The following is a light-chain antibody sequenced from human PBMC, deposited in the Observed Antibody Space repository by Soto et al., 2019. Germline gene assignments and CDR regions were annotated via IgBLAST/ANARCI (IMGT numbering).Light chain of an antibody. CDR1: QSVGSS. CDR3: KQGNTWPWT. J-gene: IGKJ1*01. CDR2: AAS. V-gene: IGKV3-11*01. Sequence: VLSLYQNTLSLSPGERATLSYHVSQSVGSSLAWYQQKLVQAPRLLIYAASDRATGIPGRFSGSGAGTDFTLIISILEPEDFAFYYCKQGNTWPWTFGQGTKV.